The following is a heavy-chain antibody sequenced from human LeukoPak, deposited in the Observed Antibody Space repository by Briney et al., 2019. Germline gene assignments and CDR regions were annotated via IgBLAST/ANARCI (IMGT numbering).Heavy chain of an antibody. CDR3: ARAGYCSSTSCQWVPLV. Sequence: SETLCLTCTVSGGSIKNYYWIWIRQSPGKGLEWIGYIYYSGSTNYNPSLKSRVIISVDTSKNQFSLKLNSVTAADTAVYYCARAGYCSSTSCQWVPLVWGQGTTVTVSS. CDR2: IYYSGST. J-gene: IGHJ6*02. D-gene: IGHD2-2*03. CDR1: GGSIKNYY. V-gene: IGHV4-59*01.